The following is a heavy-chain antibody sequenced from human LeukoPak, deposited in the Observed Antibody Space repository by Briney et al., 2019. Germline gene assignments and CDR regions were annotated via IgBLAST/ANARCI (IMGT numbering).Heavy chain of an antibody. CDR2: ISNNGGYT. Sequence: GGSLRLSCAASGFTFSSSAMSWVRQAPGKGLEWVSAISNNGGYTYYADSVQGRFTISRDNSKSTLYLQMNSLRAEDTAVYYCAKGRAGMATIAGIDYWGQGTLVTVSS. V-gene: IGHV3-23*01. CDR3: AKGRAGMATIAGIDY. J-gene: IGHJ4*02. CDR1: GFTFSSSA. D-gene: IGHD5-24*01.